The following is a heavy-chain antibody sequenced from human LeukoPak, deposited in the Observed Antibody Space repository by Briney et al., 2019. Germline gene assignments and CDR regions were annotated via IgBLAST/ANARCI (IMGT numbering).Heavy chain of an antibody. D-gene: IGHD6-19*01. CDR2: INHSGST. V-gene: IGHV4-34*01. J-gene: IGHJ4*02. Sequence: RPSETLSLTCAVYGGSFSGYYWSWIRQPPGKGLEWIGEINHSGSTNYNPSLKSRVTISVDTSKNQFSLKLSSVTAADTAVYYCARGRIAVAGTGGFDYWGQGTLVTVSS. CDR3: ARGRIAVAGTGGFDY. CDR1: GGSFSGYY.